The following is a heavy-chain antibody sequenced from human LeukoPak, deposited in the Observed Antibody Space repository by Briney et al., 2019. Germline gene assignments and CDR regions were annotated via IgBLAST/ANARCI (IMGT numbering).Heavy chain of an antibody. J-gene: IGHJ3*02. D-gene: IGHD5-12*01. CDR2: IYPGDSDT. V-gene: IGHV5-51*01. CDR3: ARHRGRLRLHDAFDT. Sequence: GESLKISCKGSGYSFTSYWIGWVRQMPGKGLEWMGIIYPGDSDTKYSPSFQSQVTISADTSISTAYLQWSSLKASDTAMYYCARHRGRLRLHDAFDTWGQGTMVTVSS. CDR1: GYSFTSYW.